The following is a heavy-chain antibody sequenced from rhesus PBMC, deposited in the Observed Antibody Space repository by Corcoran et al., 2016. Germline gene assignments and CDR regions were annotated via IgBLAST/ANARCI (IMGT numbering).Heavy chain of an antibody. D-gene: IGHD4-23*01. J-gene: IGHJ4*01. CDR2: IGGSSWST. V-gene: IGHV4-165*02. CDR3: ARTDSNRPFDY. Sequence: QVQLQESGPGLVKPSETLSLTCAVSGGSFGGYYWNWVRQPPGKGLEWVGDIGGSSWSTSSTPSLSSRVTISTDTSQTQFSLKLNSVTAADTAVYYCARTDSNRPFDYWGQGVLVTVSS. CDR1: GGSFGGYY.